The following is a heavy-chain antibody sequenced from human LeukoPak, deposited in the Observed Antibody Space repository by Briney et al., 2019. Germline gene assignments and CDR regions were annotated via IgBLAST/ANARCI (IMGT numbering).Heavy chain of an antibody. D-gene: IGHD6-19*01. CDR2: INSDGSSR. CDR3: ARGLSIGVTGGLTAFDI. Sequence: GGSLRLSWAASGFTLRSNGRNWVGQAQGRGWGGVSGINSDGSSRSYADSVKGRFTISRDNAKNTLYLQMNSLRVEDMAVYYCARGLSIGVTGGLTAFDIWGQGTMVTVS. J-gene: IGHJ3*02. CDR1: GFTLRSNG. V-gene: IGHV3-74*01.